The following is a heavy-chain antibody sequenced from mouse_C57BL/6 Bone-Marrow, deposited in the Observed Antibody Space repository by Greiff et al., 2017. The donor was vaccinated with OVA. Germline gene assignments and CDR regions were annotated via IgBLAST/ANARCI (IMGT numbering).Heavy chain of an antibody. D-gene: IGHD2-4*01. Sequence: EVKLVESGGGLVQPGGSLKLSCAASGFTFSDYYMYWVRQTPEKRLEWVAYISNGGGSTYYPDTVKGRFTISRDNAKNTLYLQMSRLKSEDTAMYYGASLYYDYDWYLDVWGTGTTVTVSS. J-gene: IGHJ1*03. CDR1: GFTFSDYY. CDR3: ASLYYDYDWYLDV. CDR2: ISNGGGST. V-gene: IGHV5-12*01.